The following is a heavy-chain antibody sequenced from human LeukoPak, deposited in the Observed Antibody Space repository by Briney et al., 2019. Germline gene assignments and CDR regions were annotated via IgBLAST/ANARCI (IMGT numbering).Heavy chain of an antibody. CDR1: GDSINSYY. CDR2: ISNSGSYT. D-gene: IGHD6-19*01. V-gene: IGHV3-11*03. J-gene: IGHJ4*02. Sequence: LSLTCTVSGDSINSYYWSWIRQAPGKGLEWVSYISNSGSYTNYADSVKGRFTISRDNARNSLYLQMNSLRAEDTAVYYCARSRGAGPGAYFDYWGQGTLITVSS. CDR3: ARSRGAGPGAYFDY.